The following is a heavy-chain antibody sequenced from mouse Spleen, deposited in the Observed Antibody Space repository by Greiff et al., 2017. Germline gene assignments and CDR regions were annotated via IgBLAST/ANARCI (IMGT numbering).Heavy chain of an antibody. CDR1: GFTFSDYG. CDR3: ARPGNGYWYFDV. Sequence: EVQVVESGGGLVKPGGSLKLSCAASGFTFSDYGMHWVRQAPEKGLEWVAYISSGSSTIYYADTVKGRFTISRDNAKNTLFQQMTSLRSEDTAMYYCARPGNGYWYFDVWGTGTTVTVSS. J-gene: IGHJ1*03. V-gene: IGHV5-17*01. CDR2: ISSGSSTI.